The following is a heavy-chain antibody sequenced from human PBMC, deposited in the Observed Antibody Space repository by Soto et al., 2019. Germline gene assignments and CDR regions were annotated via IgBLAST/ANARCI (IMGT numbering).Heavy chain of an antibody. CDR3: ARKKTEVRGNWFDP. Sequence: QVQLVQSGAEVKKPGSSVKVSCKASGGTFSSYTITWVRQAPGQGIEWMGRIIPILGMANYALKFQGRVTITADKSTSSACMELLSLRSEDMEMYYCARKKTEVRGNWFDPWGQGTQGSVSS. D-gene: IGHD3-10*01. CDR1: GGTFSSYT. CDR2: IIPILGMA. J-gene: IGHJ5*02. V-gene: IGHV1-69*02.